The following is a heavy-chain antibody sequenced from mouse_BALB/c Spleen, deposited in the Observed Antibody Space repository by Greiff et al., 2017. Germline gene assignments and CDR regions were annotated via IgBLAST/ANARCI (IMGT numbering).Heavy chain of an antibody. V-gene: IGHV8-12*01. CDR2: ICWDDDK. CDR3: ARRLYGRSDGFAY. CDR1: GFSLSTSGMG. J-gene: IGHJ3*01. Sequence: QVTLKVSGPGILKPSQTLRLTCSFSGFSLSTSGMGLGWLRQPSGKGLEWLANICWDDDKYHNPSLKSQLTFSKDTSRNQVFLKITSVDTADTATYFCARRLYGRSDGFAYWGQGTLLTVSA. D-gene: IGHD1-1*01.